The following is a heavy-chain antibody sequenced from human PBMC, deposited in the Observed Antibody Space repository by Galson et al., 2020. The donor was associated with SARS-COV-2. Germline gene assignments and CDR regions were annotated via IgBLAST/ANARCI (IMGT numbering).Heavy chain of an antibody. CDR3: ARDRVVVVVAATRTDYYYGMDV. J-gene: IGHJ6*02. Sequence: ASVKVSCKASGYTFTSYGISWVRQAPGQGLEWMGWISAYNGNTNYAQKLQGRVTMTTDTSTSTAYMELRSLRSDDTAVYYCARDRVVVVVAATRTDYYYGMDVWGQGTTVTVSS. D-gene: IGHD2-15*01. CDR1: GYTFTSYG. CDR2: ISAYNGNT. V-gene: IGHV1-18*04.